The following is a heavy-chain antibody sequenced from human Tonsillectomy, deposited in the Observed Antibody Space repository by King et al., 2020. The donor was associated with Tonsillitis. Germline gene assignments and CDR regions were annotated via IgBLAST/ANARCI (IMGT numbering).Heavy chain of an antibody. Sequence: QLVQSGAEVKKPGASVKVSCKASGYTFTGYYMHWVRQAPGQWLEWMGLINPNICGTNYAQKCQGRVTMTTDTSISTAYMELRRLRSDDTAVYYCARADDFWSGYYGYWGQGTLVTVSS. J-gene: IGHJ4*02. CDR1: GYTFTGYY. V-gene: IGHV1-2*02. CDR3: ARADDFWSGYYGY. CDR2: INPNICGT. D-gene: IGHD3-3*01.